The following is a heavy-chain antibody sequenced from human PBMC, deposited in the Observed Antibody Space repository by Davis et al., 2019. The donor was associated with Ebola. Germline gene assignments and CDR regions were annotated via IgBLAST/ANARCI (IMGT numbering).Heavy chain of an antibody. J-gene: IGHJ5*02. CDR2: INHSGST. D-gene: IGHD4-17*01. CDR3: ARGPHTVGFDP. CDR1: GGSISSSNW. Sequence: MPSETLSLTCAVSGGSISSSNWWSWVRQPPGKGLEWIGEINHSGSTNYNPSLKSRVTISVDTSKNQFSLKLSSVTAADTAVYYCARGPHTVGFDPWGQGTLVTVSS. V-gene: IGHV4-4*02.